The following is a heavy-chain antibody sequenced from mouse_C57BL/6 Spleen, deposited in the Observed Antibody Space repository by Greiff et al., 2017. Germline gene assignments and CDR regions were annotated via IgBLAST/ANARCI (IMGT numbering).Heavy chain of an antibody. V-gene: IGHV5-16*01. CDR2: INYDGSST. CDR3: ARRGNWVYFDY. J-gene: IGHJ2*01. D-gene: IGHD4-1*01. Sequence: EVQLVESEGGLVQPGSSMKLSCTASGFTFSDYYMAWVRQVPEKGLEWVANINYDGSSTYYLDSLKSRFIISRDNAKNILYLQMSSLKSEDTATYYCARRGNWVYFDYWGQGTTLTVSS. CDR1: GFTFSDYY.